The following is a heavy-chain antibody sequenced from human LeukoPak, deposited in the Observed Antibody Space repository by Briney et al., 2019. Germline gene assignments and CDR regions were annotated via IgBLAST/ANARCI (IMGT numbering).Heavy chain of an antibody. D-gene: IGHD6-13*01. Sequence: SETLSLTCTVSGYSISSSYYWSWIRQPAGKGLEWIGRIYTSGSTNYNPSLKSRVTMSVDTSKNQFSLKLSSVTAADTAVYYCARQQPPLNWGQGTLVTVSS. CDR2: IYTSGST. CDR1: GYSISSSYY. CDR3: ARQQPPLN. V-gene: IGHV4-4*07. J-gene: IGHJ4*02.